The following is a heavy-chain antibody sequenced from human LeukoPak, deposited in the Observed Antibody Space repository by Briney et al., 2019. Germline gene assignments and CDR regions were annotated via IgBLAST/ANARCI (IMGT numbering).Heavy chain of an antibody. V-gene: IGHV1-8*03. CDR2: MNPNSGNT. J-gene: IGHJ4*02. CDR3: ARDPSGSYSVFDY. Sequence: GASVKVSCKASGYTFTSYDINWVRQATGQGLEWMGWMNPNSGNTGYAQKFQGRVTITRNTSISTAYMELSSLRSEDTAVYYCARDPSGSYSVFDYWGQGTLVTVSS. CDR1: GYTFTSYD. D-gene: IGHD1-26*01.